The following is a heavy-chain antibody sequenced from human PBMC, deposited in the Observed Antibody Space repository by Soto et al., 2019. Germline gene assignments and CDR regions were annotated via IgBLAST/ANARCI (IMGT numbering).Heavy chain of an antibody. J-gene: IGHJ4*02. CDR3: AREGRGVRGGGY. CDR2: INPSGGST. V-gene: IGHV1-46*01. CDR1: GYTFTSYY. Sequence: QVQLVQSGAEVKKPGASVKVSCKASGYTFTSYYMHWVRQAPGQGLEWMGIINPSGGSTSYAQKFQGRVTMTRDTSASTVYMELSSLRSEDTAVYYCAREGRGVRGGGYWGQGTLVTVSS. D-gene: IGHD3-10*01.